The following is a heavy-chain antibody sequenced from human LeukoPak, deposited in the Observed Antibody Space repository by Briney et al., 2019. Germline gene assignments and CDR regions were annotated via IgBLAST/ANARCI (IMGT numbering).Heavy chain of an antibody. J-gene: IGHJ3*02. V-gene: IGHV3-7*01. CDR3: TRSDCSGGGCYSVRAFDI. Sequence: PGGSLRLSCAASGFTFSIYWMSRVRQAPGKGLEWVANIKQDGSEKYYVGSVKGRFTISRDNAQNSLYLQMNSLRAEDRAVYYCTRSDCSGGGCYSVRAFDIWGQGTMVAVSS. CDR2: IKQDGSEK. D-gene: IGHD2-15*01. CDR1: GFTFSIYW.